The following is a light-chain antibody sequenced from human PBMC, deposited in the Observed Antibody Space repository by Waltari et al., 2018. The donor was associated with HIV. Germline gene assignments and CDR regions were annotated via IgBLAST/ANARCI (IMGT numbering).Light chain of an antibody. V-gene: IGKV3-20*01. J-gene: IGKJ5*01. CDR3: QQYGSSPIT. CDR1: LTVTSDY. CDR2: GAS. Sequence: IVLTQSPGTLSLSPGQRATLSCRASLTVTSDYLAWYQQKPGQAPRLLIYGASNRATGIPDRFSGSGSGTDFALTISRLQPVDFAMYYCQQYGSSPITFGQGTRLEIK.